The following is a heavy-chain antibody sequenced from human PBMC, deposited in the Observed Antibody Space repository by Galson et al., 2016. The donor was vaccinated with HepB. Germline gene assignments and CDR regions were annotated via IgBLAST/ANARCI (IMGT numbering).Heavy chain of an antibody. V-gene: IGHV5-51*01. CDR3: ARRDNFQGVGTHLFDF. D-gene: IGHD5-24*01. CDR1: GYSFTKYW. Sequence: QSGAEVKKPGESLQISCKGSGYSFTKYWIGWVRQMPGKGLEWMGIIYPGDSDAKYSPSLQGHVSISADKSINTVFLQWSGLKASDTAMYFCARRDNFQGVGTHLFDFWGQGTQVTVSS. J-gene: IGHJ4*02. CDR2: IYPGDSDA.